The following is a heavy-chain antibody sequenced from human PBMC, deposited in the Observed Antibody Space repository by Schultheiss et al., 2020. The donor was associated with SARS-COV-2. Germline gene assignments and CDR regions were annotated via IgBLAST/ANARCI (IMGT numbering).Heavy chain of an antibody. CDR3: ARGRRGYDILTGYEHFDY. CDR1: GFTFSSYG. D-gene: IGHD3-9*01. CDR2: IWYDGSNK. Sequence: GGSLRLSCAASGFTFSSYGMHWVRQAPGKGLEWVAVIWYDGSNKYYADSVKGRFTISRDNSKNTLYLQMGSLRAEDMAVYYCARGRRGYDILTGYEHFDYWGQGTLVTVSS. J-gene: IGHJ4*02. V-gene: IGHV3-33*01.